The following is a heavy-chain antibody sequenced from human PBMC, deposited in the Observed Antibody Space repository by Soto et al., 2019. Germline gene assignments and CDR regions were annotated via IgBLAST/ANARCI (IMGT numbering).Heavy chain of an antibody. D-gene: IGHD4-17*01. Sequence: QVQLQESGPGLVKPSQTLSLTCTVSGGSISSGGYYWSWIRQHPGKGLEWIGYIYYSGSTYYNPFLKSRVTISVDTSKNQFSLKLSSVTAADTAVYYCARGEHDYGAHYFDYWGQGTLVTVSS. CDR1: GGSISSGGYY. J-gene: IGHJ4*02. CDR3: ARGEHDYGAHYFDY. CDR2: IYYSGST. V-gene: IGHV4-31*03.